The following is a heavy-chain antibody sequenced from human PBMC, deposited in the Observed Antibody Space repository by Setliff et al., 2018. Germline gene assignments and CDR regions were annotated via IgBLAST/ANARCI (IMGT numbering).Heavy chain of an antibody. Sequence: PGGSLRLSCVASGFTFKNYGMHWVRQAPGKGLEWVAVIWYDGNNKDHADSVKGRFTISRDNSKNTLYLQMDSLRVEDMAVYYCVRGEMFSTSPRADWGQGTQVTVSS. CDR1: GFTFKNYG. V-gene: IGHV3-33*01. CDR2: IWYDGNNK. CDR3: VRGEMFSTSPRAD. D-gene: IGHD2-2*01. J-gene: IGHJ4*02.